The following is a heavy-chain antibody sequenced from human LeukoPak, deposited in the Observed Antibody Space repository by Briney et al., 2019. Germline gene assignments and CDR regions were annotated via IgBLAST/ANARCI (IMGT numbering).Heavy chain of an antibody. D-gene: IGHD6-13*01. CDR1: GFTFSSHA. CDR2: ISGSSST. CDR3: VRPPPGYSSSWFYFHS. V-gene: IGHV3-23*01. J-gene: IGHJ4*02. Sequence: GGSLRLSCAASGFTFSSHAMSWVRQAPGKGLEWVSGISGSSSTFYADSVKGRFTISRDSSKNTLYLQMNSLRVEDTAMYYCVRPPPGYSSSWFYFHSWGQGTLVTVSS.